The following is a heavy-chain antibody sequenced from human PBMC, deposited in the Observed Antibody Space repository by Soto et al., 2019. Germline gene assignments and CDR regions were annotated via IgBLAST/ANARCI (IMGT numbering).Heavy chain of an antibody. D-gene: IGHD3-3*01. V-gene: IGHV3-30*18. J-gene: IGHJ4*02. Sequence: GGSLRLSCAASGFTFSSYGMHWVRQAPGKGLEWVAVISYDGSNKYYADSVKGRFTISRDNSKNTLYLQMNSLRAEDTAVYYCAKEYYDFWSGYYTGITPPSTLDYWGQGTLVTVSS. CDR1: GFTFSSYG. CDR3: AKEYYDFWSGYYTGITPPSTLDY. CDR2: ISYDGSNK.